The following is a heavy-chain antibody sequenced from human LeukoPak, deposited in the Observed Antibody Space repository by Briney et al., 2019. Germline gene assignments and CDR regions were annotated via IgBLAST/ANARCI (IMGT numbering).Heavy chain of an antibody. CDR1: GFTFDDYA. CDR2: ISWNSGSI. Sequence: PGGSLRLSCAASGFTFDDYAMHWVRQAPGKGLEWVSGISWNSGSIGYADSVKGRFTISRDNAKNSLYLQMNSLRAEDTAVYYCARRPTVTTEYYYYYMDVWGKGTTVTVSS. J-gene: IGHJ6*03. D-gene: IGHD4-11*01. V-gene: IGHV3-9*01. CDR3: ARRPTVTTEYYYYYMDV.